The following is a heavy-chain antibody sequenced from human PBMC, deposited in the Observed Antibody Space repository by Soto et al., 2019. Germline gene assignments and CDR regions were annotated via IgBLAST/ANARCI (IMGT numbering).Heavy chain of an antibody. CDR3: AAIVAVGTISHWYFDP. D-gene: IGHD6-13*01. J-gene: IGHJ2*01. V-gene: IGHV3-53*01. Sequence: GGSLSLSCAASGFTISSNHMSWVRQAPGKGLQWVSLISSGGTTYYADSVKGRFTISRDNSKSTLYLQMNSLRAEDTAVYYCAAIVAVGTISHWYFDPWGRGTLVTVSS. CDR2: ISSGGTT. CDR1: GFTISSNH.